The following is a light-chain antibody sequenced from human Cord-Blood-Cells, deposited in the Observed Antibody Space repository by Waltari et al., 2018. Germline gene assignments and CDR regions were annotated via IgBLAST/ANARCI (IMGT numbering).Light chain of an antibody. CDR3: CSYAGSSTWV. J-gene: IGLJ1*01. CDR1: SSDVGRYNL. CDR2: EVS. Sequence: QSALTQPASVSGSPGQSITISCTGTSSDVGRYNLLSWYQQHPGKAPKLMIYEVSKRPSGVSNRFSGSKSGNTASLTISGLQAEDEADYYCCSYAGSSTWVFGTGTKVTVL. V-gene: IGLV2-23*02.